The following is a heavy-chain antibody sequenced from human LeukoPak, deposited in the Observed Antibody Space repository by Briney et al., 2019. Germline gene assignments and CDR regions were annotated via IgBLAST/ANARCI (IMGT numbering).Heavy chain of an antibody. CDR1: GFPFSRHW. V-gene: IGHV3-7*01. CDR2: INSDGSEK. CDR3: ASGGGWVFFN. Sequence: GGSLRLSCAASGFPFSRHWLSWLRQSPGRGLEGVAHINSDGSEKNYVDSVKGRFTISRDNARNSQFVHMNSLRDEDTDVYYCASGGGWVFFNWGRGTLVTLSS. J-gene: IGHJ4*02. D-gene: IGHD6-19*01.